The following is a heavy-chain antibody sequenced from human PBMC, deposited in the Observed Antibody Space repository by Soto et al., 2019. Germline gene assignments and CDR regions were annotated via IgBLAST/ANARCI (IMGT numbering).Heavy chain of an antibody. J-gene: IGHJ4*02. D-gene: IGHD6-13*01. CDR1: GGSFSGYY. V-gene: IGHV4-34*01. Sequence: QVQLQQWGAGLLKPSETLSLTCAVYGGSFSGYYWSWIRQPPGKGLEWIGEINHSGSTNYNPSLKSXXTXSXXTSKNQFSLKLSSVTAADTAVYYCARGAAAGVIDYWGQGTLVTVSS. CDR2: INHSGST. CDR3: ARGAAAGVIDY.